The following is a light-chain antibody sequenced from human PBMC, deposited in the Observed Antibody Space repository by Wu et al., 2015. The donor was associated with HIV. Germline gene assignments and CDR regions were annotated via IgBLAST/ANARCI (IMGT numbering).Light chain of an antibody. J-gene: IGKJ1*01. CDR3: QQYNNWPRT. Sequence: VMTQSPATLSVSPGERATLSCSASESLGNNLAWYQQKPGQAPRLLIYNAFTRVTGIPARFSGSVSGTGFTLTINSLQSEDFATYYCQQYNNWPRTFGQGTKVEVK. CDR1: ESLGNN. V-gene: IGKV3-15*01. CDR2: NAF.